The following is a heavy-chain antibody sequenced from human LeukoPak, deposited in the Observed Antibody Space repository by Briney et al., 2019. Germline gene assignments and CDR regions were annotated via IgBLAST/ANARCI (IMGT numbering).Heavy chain of an antibody. D-gene: IGHD1-26*01. CDR1: GFPFNAYW. V-gene: IGHV3-23*01. Sequence: GGSLRLSCAASGFPFNAYWMTWVRQAPGKGLEWVSTISGGGGSTYYADSVKGRFTISRDNSKNTLYLQVNSLRAEDTAVYYCAKGGKWDVTPFDYWGQGPLVTVSS. CDR2: ISGGGGST. CDR3: AKGGKWDVTPFDY. J-gene: IGHJ4*02.